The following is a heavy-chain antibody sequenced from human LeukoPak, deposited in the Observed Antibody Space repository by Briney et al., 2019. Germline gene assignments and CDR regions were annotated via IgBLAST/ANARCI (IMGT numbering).Heavy chain of an antibody. D-gene: IGHD1-26*01. Sequence: GGSLRLSCAASGFTFSSYGMHWVRQAPGKGLEWVAFIRYDGSNKYYADSVKGRFTISRDNSKNTLYLQMNSLRAEDTAVYYCAKVPSGEWELPMDSYWGQGTLVTVSS. V-gene: IGHV3-30*02. CDR2: IRYDGSNK. CDR1: GFTFSSYG. CDR3: AKVPSGEWELPMDSY. J-gene: IGHJ4*02.